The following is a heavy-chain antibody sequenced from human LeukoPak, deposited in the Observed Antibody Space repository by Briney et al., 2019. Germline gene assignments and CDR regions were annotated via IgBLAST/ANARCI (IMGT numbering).Heavy chain of an antibody. J-gene: IGHJ4*02. CDR3: TTVSLVVVSTTRGDS. CDR2: IKTKDDGGTT. CDR1: GFTFSNAW. Sequence: GGSLRLSCTASGFTFSNAWMSWVRQAPGKGLEWVGRIKTKDDGGTTDYAAPVKGRFSISRDDSKNSLYLQMNSLKTDDMAVYYCTTVSLVVVSTTRGDSWGQGTLVTVSS. V-gene: IGHV3-15*01. D-gene: IGHD2-8*02.